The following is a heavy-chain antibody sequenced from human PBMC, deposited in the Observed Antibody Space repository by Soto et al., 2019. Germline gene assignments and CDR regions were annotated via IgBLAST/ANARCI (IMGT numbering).Heavy chain of an antibody. CDR2: ISGSGGST. D-gene: IGHD5-18*01. J-gene: IGHJ6*02. Sequence: GGSLRLSCAASGFTFSSYAMSWVRQAPGKGLEWVSAISGSGGSTYYADSVKGRFTISRDNSKNTLYLQMNSLRAEDTAVYYCAKKDVDTADYYYYGMDVWGQGTTVTVSS. V-gene: IGHV3-23*01. CDR1: GFTFSSYA. CDR3: AKKDVDTADYYYYGMDV.